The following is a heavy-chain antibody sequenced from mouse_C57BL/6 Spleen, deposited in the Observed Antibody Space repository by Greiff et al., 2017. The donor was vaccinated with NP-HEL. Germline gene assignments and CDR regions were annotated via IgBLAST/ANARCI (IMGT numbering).Heavy chain of an antibody. CDR1: GYAFSSYW. CDR2: IYPGDGDT. Sequence: LVESGAELVKPGASVKISCKASGYAFSSYWMNWVKQRPGKGLEWIGQIYPGDGDTNYNGKFKGKATLTADKSSSTAYMQLSSLTSEDSAVYFCARGGNYAMDYWGQGTSVTVSS. J-gene: IGHJ4*01. V-gene: IGHV1-80*01. CDR3: ARGGNYAMDY.